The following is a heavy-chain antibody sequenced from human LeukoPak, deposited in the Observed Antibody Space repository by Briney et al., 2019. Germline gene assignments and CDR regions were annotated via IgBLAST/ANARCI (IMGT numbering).Heavy chain of an antibody. CDR2: INTYNGNT. CDR1: GYSFTTYG. D-gene: IGHD2-15*01. J-gene: IGHJ4*02. Sequence: GASVKVSCKASGYSFTTYGISWVRQAPGQGLEWLGWINTYNGNTNYAQKLQGRVTMTTDTSTSIAYMELRSLRSDDTAVYYCTRSQQVVYFDYWGQGTPVTVSS. V-gene: IGHV1-18*01. CDR3: TRSQQVVYFDY.